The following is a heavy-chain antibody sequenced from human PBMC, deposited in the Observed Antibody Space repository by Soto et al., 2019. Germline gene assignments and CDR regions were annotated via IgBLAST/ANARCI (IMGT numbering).Heavy chain of an antibody. J-gene: IGHJ4*02. D-gene: IGHD3-10*01. CDR2: IYYSGTT. CDR3: AREDYYYGSGSYSH. V-gene: IGHV4-30-4*01. CDR1: GDSIRSGDYY. Sequence: PSETLSLTCIVSGDSIRSGDYYWSWIRQPPGKGLEWIGYIYYSGTTYYNPSLKSRVTISVDTSKNQFSLKLSSVTAADTAVYYCAREDYYYGSGSYSHWGLGTLVTVSS.